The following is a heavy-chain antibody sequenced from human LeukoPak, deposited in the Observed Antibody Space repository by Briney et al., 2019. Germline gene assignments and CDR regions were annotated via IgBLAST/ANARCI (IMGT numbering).Heavy chain of an antibody. D-gene: IGHD3-3*01. CDR3: ARGRARFLEWLLNDAFDI. V-gene: IGHV4-34*01. CDR2: INHSGST. CDR1: GGSFSGYY. J-gene: IGHJ3*02. Sequence: SETLSLTCAVYGGSFSGYYWSWIRQPPGKGLEWIGEINHSGSTNYNPSLKSRVTIAVDTSKNQFSLKLSSVTAADTAVYYCARGRARFLEWLLNDAFDIWGQGTMVTVSS.